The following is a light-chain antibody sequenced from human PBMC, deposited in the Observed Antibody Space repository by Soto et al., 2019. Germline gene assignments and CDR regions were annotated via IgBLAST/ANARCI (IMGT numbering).Light chain of an antibody. Sequence: EIVLTQSPDTLSLSPGERVTLSCRASQTVTTTYLAWYQQKPGQAPRLLIYGASSRATGIPDRFSGSGSGTDFTLTISRLGPEDSAVYYCQQYGSSPLTFGGGTKVEI. CDR1: QTVTTTY. CDR2: GAS. J-gene: IGKJ4*01. CDR3: QQYGSSPLT. V-gene: IGKV3-20*01.